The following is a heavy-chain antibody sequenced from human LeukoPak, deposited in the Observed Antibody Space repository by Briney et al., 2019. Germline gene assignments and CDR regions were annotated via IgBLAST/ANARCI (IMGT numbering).Heavy chain of an antibody. CDR1: GXIFRSYG. CDR2: IWFDGDNK. J-gene: IGHJ6*02. Sequence: GGSLRLSWAASGXIFRSYGMHWVRQAPGKGLEWVAVIWFDGDNKEYGDSVKGRFTISRDNSKNTLYLQMNSLRVEDTAVYYCARVALPYYDDSTGYYGYYNGMDVWGQGTTVTVSS. CDR3: ARVALPYYDDSTGYYGYYNGMDV. D-gene: IGHD3-22*01. V-gene: IGHV3-33*01.